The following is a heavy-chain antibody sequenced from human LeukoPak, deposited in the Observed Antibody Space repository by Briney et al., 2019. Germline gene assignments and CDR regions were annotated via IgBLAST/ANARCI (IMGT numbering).Heavy chain of an antibody. V-gene: IGHV3-49*04. J-gene: IGHJ4*02. Sequence: QPGRSLRLSCTTSGFTFGDYAMSWVRQAPGKGLEWVGFIRSKAYGGTTEYAASVKGRFTISRDDSKTIAYLQMNSLKTEDTAVYYCTRDGSVSYGRYYFDYWGQGALVTVSS. D-gene: IGHD1-26*01. CDR1: GFTFGDYA. CDR3: TRDGSVSYGRYYFDY. CDR2: IRSKAYGGTT.